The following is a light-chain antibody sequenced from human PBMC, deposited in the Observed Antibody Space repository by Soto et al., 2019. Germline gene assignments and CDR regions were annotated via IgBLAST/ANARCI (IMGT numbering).Light chain of an antibody. V-gene: IGKV3-15*01. CDR2: GAS. CDR3: QQQNSRPPHT. CDR1: QSVSRN. J-gene: IGKJ2*01. Sequence: EVVLTQSPATVSLSPGERATLSCRASQSVSRNLAWYQQKPGQAPRLLIYGASTRATGTPPRYSGSGSGTELTLTISSLHSEDVAVYYCQQQNSRPPHTFGQGTKLEIK.